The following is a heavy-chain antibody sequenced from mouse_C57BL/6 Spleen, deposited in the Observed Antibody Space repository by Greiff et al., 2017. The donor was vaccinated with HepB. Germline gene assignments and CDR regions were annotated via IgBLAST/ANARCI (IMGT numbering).Heavy chain of an antibody. CDR3: ARNYYGSYWYFDV. D-gene: IGHD1-1*01. V-gene: IGHV2-2*01. J-gene: IGHJ1*03. Sequence: VQLQESGPGLVQPSQSLSITCTVSGFSLTSYGVHWVRQSPGKGLEWLGVIWSGGSTDYNAAFISRLSISKDNSKSQVFFKMNSLQADYTAIYYCARNYYGSYWYFDVWGTGTTVTVSS. CDR1: GFSLTSYG. CDR2: IWSGGST.